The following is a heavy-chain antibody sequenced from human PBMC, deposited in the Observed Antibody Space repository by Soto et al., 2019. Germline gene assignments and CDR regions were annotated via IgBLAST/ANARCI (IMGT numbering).Heavy chain of an antibody. CDR1: GFTFSNYA. CDR3: AKDRNRALIVTDLLN. J-gene: IGHJ4*02. V-gene: IGHV3-23*01. CDR2: ISGSGGST. Sequence: EVQLLESGGGLVQPGGSLRLSCAASGFTFSNYAMSWVRQAPGKGLEWVSTISGSGGSTYYADSVKGRFTISRDNSKNTLYLQMNSLRAEDTAVYYCAKDRNRALIVTDLLNWGQGTLVTVSS. D-gene: IGHD3-22*01.